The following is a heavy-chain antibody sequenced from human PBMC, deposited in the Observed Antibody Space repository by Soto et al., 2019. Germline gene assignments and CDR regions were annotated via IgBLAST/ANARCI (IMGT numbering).Heavy chain of an antibody. V-gene: IGHV5-51*01. CDR2: IYPDDSDT. CDR1: GYSFTSYW. J-gene: IGHJ4*02. D-gene: IGHD3-16*02. CDR3: ARPGLTASSSFDY. Sequence: SGESLKISCKGSGYSFTSYWIGWVRQMPGKGLEWMGIIYPDDSDTKYSPSFQGQVTISADKSINTAYLQWSSLKASDSATYYCARPGLTASSSFDYWGQGTMVTVSS.